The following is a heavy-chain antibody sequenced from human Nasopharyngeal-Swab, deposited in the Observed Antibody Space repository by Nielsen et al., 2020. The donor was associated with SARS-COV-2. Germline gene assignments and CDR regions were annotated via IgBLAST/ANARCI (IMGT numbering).Heavy chain of an antibody. J-gene: IGHJ4*02. CDR3: ASGGQWLELDY. V-gene: IGHV4-59*01. CDR2: IYYSGST. CDR1: GGSISSYY. Sequence: SETLSLTCTVSGGSISSYYWSWIRKPPGKGLEWIGYIYYSGSTNYNPSLKSRVTISVDTSKNQFSLKLSSVTAADTAVYYCASGGQWLELDYWGQGTLVTVSS. D-gene: IGHD6-19*01.